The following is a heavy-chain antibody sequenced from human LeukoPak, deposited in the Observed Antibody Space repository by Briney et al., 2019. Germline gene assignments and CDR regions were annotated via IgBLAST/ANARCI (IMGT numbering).Heavy chain of an antibody. D-gene: IGHD4-17*01. J-gene: IGHJ4*02. CDR2: IRRKIYGGTT. CDR1: GFIFGDYQ. CDR3: TRDVTTFDY. V-gene: IGHV3-49*04. Sequence: GGSLRLSCTASGFIFGDYQMSWVRQAPGKGLEWVGFIRRKIYGGTTEYAASVKGRRTISRDDSKSIAYLEMNSLKTEDTAVYYCTRDVTTFDYWGQGTLVTVSS.